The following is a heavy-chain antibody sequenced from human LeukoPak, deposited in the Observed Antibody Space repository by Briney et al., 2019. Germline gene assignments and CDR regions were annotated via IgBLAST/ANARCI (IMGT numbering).Heavy chain of an antibody. V-gene: IGHV3-9*01. D-gene: IGHD6-19*01. CDR1: GFIFDDYA. Sequence: PGGSLRLSCAASGFIFDDYAMHGVRQAPGKGLEWVSGISWSSGTIAYADSVKGRFTISRDNTKNSLYLQMNSLRAEDTALYYCAKDTHDTQWLIQYAFDIWGQGTMVTVSS. CDR2: ISWSSGTI. CDR3: AKDTHDTQWLIQYAFDI. J-gene: IGHJ3*02.